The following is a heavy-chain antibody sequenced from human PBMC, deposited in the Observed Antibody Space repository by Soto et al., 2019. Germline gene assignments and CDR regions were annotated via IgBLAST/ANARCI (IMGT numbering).Heavy chain of an antibody. J-gene: IGHJ6*02. D-gene: IGHD3-10*01. V-gene: IGHV4-34*01. CDR2: INHSGST. CDR1: GGSFSGYY. CDR3: ARVMGNYYYYGMDV. Sequence: KTSETLSLTCAVYGGSFSGYYWSWIRQPPGKGLEWIGEINHSGSTNYSPSLKSRVTISVDTSKNQFSLKLSSVTAADTAVYYCARVMGNYYYYGMDVGGQGTTVTVSS.